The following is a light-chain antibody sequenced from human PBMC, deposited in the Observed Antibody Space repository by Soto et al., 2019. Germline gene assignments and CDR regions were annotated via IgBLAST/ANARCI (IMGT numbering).Light chain of an antibody. J-gene: IGLJ1*01. V-gene: IGLV2-14*03. CDR3: SSYTTRNTEV. Sequence: QSVLAHPASGSGSPRQSGPISYIRNSSDVGAFNYVSWYQHHPGKAPQLIIYDVTSRPSGVSNRFSASKSGNTASLTISGLQAEDEADYYCSSYTTRNTEVFGTGTKVTVL. CDR2: DVT. CDR1: SSDVGAFNY.